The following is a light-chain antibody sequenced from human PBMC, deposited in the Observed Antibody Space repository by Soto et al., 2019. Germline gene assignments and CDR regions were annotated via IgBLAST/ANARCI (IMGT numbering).Light chain of an antibody. CDR1: QTITNW. Sequence: DIQMTQSPSSVSASVGGRVTITCRASQTITNWLAWYQQRPGKAPKLLVYKASTLESGVPSRFSGSGSGTEFTLTIRSLQPDDSATYYCQQYNTFSPTFGQGTKVDIK. V-gene: IGKV1-5*03. CDR2: KAS. CDR3: QQYNTFSPT. J-gene: IGKJ1*01.